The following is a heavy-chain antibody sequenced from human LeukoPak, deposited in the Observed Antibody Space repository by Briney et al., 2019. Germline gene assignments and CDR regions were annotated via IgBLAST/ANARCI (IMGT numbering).Heavy chain of an antibody. CDR1: GGSFSPYY. Sequence: SETLSLTCAVYGGSFSPYYWSWIRQSPDKGLEWIGEINHSRSTNYNPSLKSRVTISVDTSKNQFSLKLSSVTAADTAVCYCARHDYSNQFDYWGQGTLVTVSS. J-gene: IGHJ4*02. CDR3: ARHDYSNQFDY. V-gene: IGHV4-34*01. CDR2: INHSRST. D-gene: IGHD4-11*01.